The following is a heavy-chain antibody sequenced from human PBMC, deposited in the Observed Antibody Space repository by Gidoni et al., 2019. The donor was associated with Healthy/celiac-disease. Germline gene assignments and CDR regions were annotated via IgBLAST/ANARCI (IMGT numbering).Heavy chain of an antibody. CDR2: ISSSSSTI. Sequence: EVQLVESGGGLVQPGGSLRLSCAASGFTFSSYSMNWVRQAPGKGLEWVSYISSSSSTIYYADSVKGRFTISRDNAKNSLYLQMNSLRAEDTAVYYCASSDYSNHFDYWGQGTLVTVSS. CDR3: ASSDYSNHFDY. V-gene: IGHV3-48*01. D-gene: IGHD4-4*01. CDR1: GFTFSSYS. J-gene: IGHJ4*02.